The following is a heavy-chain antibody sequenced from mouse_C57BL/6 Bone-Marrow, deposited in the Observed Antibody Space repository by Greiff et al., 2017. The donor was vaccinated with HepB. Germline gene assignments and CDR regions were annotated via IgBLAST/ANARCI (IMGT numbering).Heavy chain of an antibody. D-gene: IGHD2-14*01. J-gene: IGHJ2*01. CDR1: GYTFTGYW. CDR3: ARGLWVRRAYFDY. CDR2: ILPGSGST. Sequence: VQVVESGAELMKPGASVKLSCKAPGYTFTGYWIEWVKQRPGHGLEWIGEILPGSGSTNYNEKFKGKATFTADTSSNTAYMQLSSLKTEDSAIYYCARGLWVRRAYFDYWGQGTTLTVSS. V-gene: IGHV1-9*01.